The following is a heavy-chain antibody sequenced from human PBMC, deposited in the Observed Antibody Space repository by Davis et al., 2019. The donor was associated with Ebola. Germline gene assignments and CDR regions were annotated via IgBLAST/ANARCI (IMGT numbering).Heavy chain of an antibody. V-gene: IGHV3-48*02. CDR2: IGPSSSTI. CDR3: ARPYNVYYYYGMDV. Sequence: GESLKISCAASGFTFSSYSMNWVRQAPGKGLEWISYIGPSSSTIYYADSVKGRFTTSRDNAKNSLYLQMNSLRDEDTAVYYCARPYNVYYYYGMDVWGQGTTVTVSS. CDR1: GFTFSSYS. J-gene: IGHJ6*02. D-gene: IGHD5-24*01.